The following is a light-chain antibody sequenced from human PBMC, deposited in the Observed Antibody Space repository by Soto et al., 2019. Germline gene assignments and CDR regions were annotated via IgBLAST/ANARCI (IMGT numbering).Light chain of an antibody. CDR1: QTLYNN. V-gene: IGKV3-15*01. Sequence: EIVMTQSPATLSVSPGERATLSCRASQTLYNNLAWYQQKLGQAPRLLIYGASARATDIPARFSGSGSGTEFTLSISGLQSEDFAIYYCQQYSDRPLNFGGGTKVEIK. J-gene: IGKJ4*01. CDR3: QQYSDRPLN. CDR2: GAS.